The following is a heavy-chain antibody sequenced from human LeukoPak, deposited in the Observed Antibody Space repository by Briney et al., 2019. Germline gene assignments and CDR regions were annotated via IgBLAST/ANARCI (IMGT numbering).Heavy chain of an antibody. CDR2: ISGSGGST. CDR1: GFTVSSNY. CDR3: AKAGYSYGYFDY. V-gene: IGHV3-23*01. D-gene: IGHD5-18*01. Sequence: GGSLRLSCAASGFTVSSNYMSWVRQAPGKGLEWVSAISGSGGSTYYADSVKGRFTISRDNSKNTLYLQMNSLGAEDTAVYYCAKAGYSYGYFDYWGQGTLVTVSS. J-gene: IGHJ4*02.